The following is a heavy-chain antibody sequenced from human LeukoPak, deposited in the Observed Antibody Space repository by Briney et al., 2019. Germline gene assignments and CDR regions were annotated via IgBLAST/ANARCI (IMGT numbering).Heavy chain of an antibody. CDR2: IYASGGT. CDR3: AKDAGFTIVVVPAFDY. D-gene: IGHD2-2*01. Sequence: GGSLRLSCAVSGFSASINYMSWVRQAPGKGLEWVSVIYASGGTFYTDSVKGRFSISRDTSKNTLDLQMNSLRAEDTAVYYCAKDAGFTIVVVPAFDYWGQGTLVTVSS. V-gene: IGHV3-66*01. J-gene: IGHJ4*02. CDR1: GFSASINY.